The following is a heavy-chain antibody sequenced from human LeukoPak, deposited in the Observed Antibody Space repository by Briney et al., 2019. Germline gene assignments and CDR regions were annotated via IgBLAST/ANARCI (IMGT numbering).Heavy chain of an antibody. D-gene: IGHD1-1*01. V-gene: IGHV3-33*01. Sequence: GGSLRLSCAASEFTFTTYGMRWVRQASGKGLEWVAFIYYDGSNIYYADYVKGRFTISRDISKNTLYLQMDSLRAEDTAIYYCARDWKTNSFDYWGQGTLVTVSS. CDR1: EFTFTTYG. J-gene: IGHJ4*02. CDR3: ARDWKTNSFDY. CDR2: IYYDGSNI.